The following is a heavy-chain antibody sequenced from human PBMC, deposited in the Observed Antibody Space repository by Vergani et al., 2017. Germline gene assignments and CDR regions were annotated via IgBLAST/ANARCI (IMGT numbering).Heavy chain of an antibody. CDR2: ISYSGDT. D-gene: IGHD2-2*01. J-gene: IGHJ4*02. V-gene: IGHV4-34*01. Sequence: QLQESGAGLLKPSETLSLTCAVYGGSFSGYYWSWIRQTPGKGLEWIGQISYSGDTNYSTSLTSRLTISIDTSKNQFSLKVNSVTAADTAMYYCARVSCSSTSCYQPFDYWGQGTLVTVSS. CDR3: ARVSCSSTSCYQPFDY. CDR1: GGSFSGYY.